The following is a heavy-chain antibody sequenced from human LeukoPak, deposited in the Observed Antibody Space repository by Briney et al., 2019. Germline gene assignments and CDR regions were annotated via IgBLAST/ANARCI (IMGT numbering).Heavy chain of an antibody. J-gene: IGHJ4*02. V-gene: IGHV3-20*04. CDR3: ARARSYDILTGSDY. CDR2: INWNGGST. CDR1: GFTFDDYG. Sequence: GGSLRLSCSASGFTFDDYGMSWVRQAPGKGLEWVSGINWNGGSTGYADSVKGRFTISRDNAKNSLYLQMNSLRAEDTALYYCARARSYDILTGSDYWGQGTLVTVSS. D-gene: IGHD3-9*01.